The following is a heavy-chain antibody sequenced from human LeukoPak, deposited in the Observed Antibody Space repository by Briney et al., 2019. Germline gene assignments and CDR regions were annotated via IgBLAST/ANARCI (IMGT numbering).Heavy chain of an antibody. Sequence: GRSLRLSCAASGFTFSSYGMQWVRQAPGKGLEWVAVISYDGSNKYSADSVKGRFTISRDNSKNTLYLQMNSLRAEDTAVYYCAKSGIAAAGTKRGYFDYWGQGTLVTVSS. CDR2: ISYDGSNK. D-gene: IGHD6-13*01. CDR1: GFTFSSYG. V-gene: IGHV3-30*18. CDR3: AKSGIAAAGTKRGYFDY. J-gene: IGHJ4*02.